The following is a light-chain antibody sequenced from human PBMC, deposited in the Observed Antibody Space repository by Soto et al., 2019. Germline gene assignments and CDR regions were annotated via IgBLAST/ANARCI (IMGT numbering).Light chain of an antibody. CDR1: TSNIGAPYD. CDR2: GDN. CDR3: QSYDISLHNYV. V-gene: IGLV1-40*01. Sequence: QSALTQPPSVSVAPGQRVSMSCTGSTSNIGAPYDVHWYQHLPGTAPKLLIYGDNNRPSGVPDRFSGSKSGTSASLAITRLQAEDEADYYCQSYDISLHNYVFGTGTKVTVL. J-gene: IGLJ1*01.